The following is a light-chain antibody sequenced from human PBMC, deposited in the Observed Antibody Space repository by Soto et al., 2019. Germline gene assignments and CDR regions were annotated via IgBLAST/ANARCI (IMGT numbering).Light chain of an antibody. Sequence: EIVLPQSPGTLSLSPGERATLSCGASQGVTSNYLAWYQQKPGQAPRLLIFGASSRATGIPDRFSGSGSGTDFTLTISRLEPEDFAVYYCQQYGSSPITFGQGTRLEIK. CDR3: QQYGSSPIT. CDR1: QGVTSNY. J-gene: IGKJ5*01. CDR2: GAS. V-gene: IGKV3-20*01.